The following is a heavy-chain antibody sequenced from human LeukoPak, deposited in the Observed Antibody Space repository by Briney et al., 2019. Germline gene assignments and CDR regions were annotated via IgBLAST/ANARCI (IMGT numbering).Heavy chain of an antibody. CDR1: GGSFSDYY. J-gene: IGHJ6*03. CDR2: INHSGST. Sequence: SETLSLTCAVYGGSFSDYYWTWIRQPPGKGLEWIGEINHSGSTNYNLSLKSRVTLSVDTSKHQFSLKLTSVTAADTAVYYCARGDVVVIPAARYYYYYIDVWGKGTTVTVSS. V-gene: IGHV4-34*01. D-gene: IGHD2-2*01. CDR3: ARGDVVVIPAARYYYYYIDV.